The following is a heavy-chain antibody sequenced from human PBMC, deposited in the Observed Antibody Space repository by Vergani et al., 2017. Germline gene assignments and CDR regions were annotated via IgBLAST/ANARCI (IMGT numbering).Heavy chain of an antibody. CDR1: GYTFTSYG. D-gene: IGHD1-26*01. CDR3: AREERDYYYYMDV. CDR2: INPNSGGT. J-gene: IGHJ6*03. Sequence: QVQLVQSGAEVKKPGASVKVSCKASGYTFTSYGISWVRQAPGQGLEWMGWINPNSGGTNYAQKFQGRVTMTRDTSISTAYMELSRLRSDDTAVYYCAREERDYYYYMDVWGKGTTVTVSS. V-gene: IGHV1-2*02.